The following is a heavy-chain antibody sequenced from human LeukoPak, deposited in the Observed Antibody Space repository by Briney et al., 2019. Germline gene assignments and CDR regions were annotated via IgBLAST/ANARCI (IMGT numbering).Heavy chain of an antibody. V-gene: IGHV3-7*01. CDR2: RKQDGSEK. CDR3: AREIVVVVAQEYYYYYGMDV. CDR1: GFTFSSYW. D-gene: IGHD2-15*01. J-gene: IGHJ6*02. Sequence: GGSLRLSCAASGFTFSSYWMSWVRQAPWKGLEWVANRKQDGSEKYYVDSVKGRFTISRDNAKNSLYLQMNSLRAEDTAVYYCAREIVVVVAQEYYYYYGMDVWGQGTTVTVSS.